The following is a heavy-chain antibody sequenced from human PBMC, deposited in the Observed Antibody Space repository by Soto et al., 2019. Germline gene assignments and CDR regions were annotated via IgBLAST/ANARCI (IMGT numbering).Heavy chain of an antibody. J-gene: IGHJ4*02. CDR3: AREGRGKKAGYNGLVSLGY. V-gene: IGHV1-69*06. CDR1: GSRFSNYF. CDR2: IIPIFNST. Sequence: SVKVSGEVSGSRFSNYFISWVRQAPGHGLEWLGRIIPIFNSTKYAQSFQGRVTITADKSTSTASLELSSLRSDDTAVYYCAREGRGKKAGYNGLVSLGYWGQGTLVTV. D-gene: IGHD2-2*02.